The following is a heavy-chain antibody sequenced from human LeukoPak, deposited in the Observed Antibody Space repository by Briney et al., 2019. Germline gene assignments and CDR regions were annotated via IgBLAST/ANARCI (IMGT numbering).Heavy chain of an antibody. V-gene: IGHV5-51*01. CDR1: GYSFTSYW. J-gene: IGHJ5*02. D-gene: IGHD3-10*01. CDR3: ASTGGSGSYWDPFDP. CDR2: IYPGDSDT. Sequence: GESLKVSCKGSGYSFTSYWIGWVRQMPGKGLEWMGIIYPGDSDTRYSPSFQGQVTISADKSISTAYLQWSSLKASDTAMYYCASTGGSGSYWDPFDPWGQGTPVTVSS.